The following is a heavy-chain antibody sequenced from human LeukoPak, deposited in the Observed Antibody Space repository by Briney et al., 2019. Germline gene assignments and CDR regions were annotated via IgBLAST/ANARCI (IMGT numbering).Heavy chain of an antibody. CDR3: ATPKTTNDDAFDI. V-gene: IGHV1-24*01. D-gene: IGHD1-1*01. J-gene: IGHJ3*02. Sequence: ASVKVSCKVSGYTLTELSMHWVRQAPGKGLEWMGGFDPEDGETVYAQKFQGRVTMTEDTSTDTAYMELSSLRSEDTAVYYCATPKTTNDDAFDIWGQGTMVTVSS. CDR1: GYTLTELS. CDR2: FDPEDGET.